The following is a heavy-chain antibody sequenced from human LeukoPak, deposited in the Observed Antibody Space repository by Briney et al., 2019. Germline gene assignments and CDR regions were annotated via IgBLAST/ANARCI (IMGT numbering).Heavy chain of an antibody. D-gene: IGHD3-3*01. CDR3: AKASTIFRFDY. J-gene: IGHJ4*02. CDR1: GFSFSSYA. CDR2: ISGSGGAS. Sequence: GGSLRLSCAASGFSFSSYAMSWVRQAPGKGLEWVSSISGSGGASYYADSVKGRFTISRDNSKNTLYLQMNSLRAEDTAIYYCAKASTIFRFDYWGQGTLVTVSS. V-gene: IGHV3-23*01.